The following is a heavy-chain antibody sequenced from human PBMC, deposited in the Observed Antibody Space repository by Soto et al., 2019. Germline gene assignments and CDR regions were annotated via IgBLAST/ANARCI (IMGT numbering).Heavy chain of an antibody. V-gene: IGHV1-69*12. J-gene: IGHJ6*02. CDR3: ARASSPHYYYYGRDV. Sequence: QVQLVQSGAEVKKPGSSVKVSCKASGDTFTSYVITWVRQAPGQGLEWMGGIIPIFGTANYAQKFQGRVTITADQSTSTASAELSSLRLEDTPVYYCARASSPHYYYYGRDVCGQGTTVTVSS. D-gene: IGHD6-13*01. CDR2: IIPIFGTA. CDR1: GDTFTSYV.